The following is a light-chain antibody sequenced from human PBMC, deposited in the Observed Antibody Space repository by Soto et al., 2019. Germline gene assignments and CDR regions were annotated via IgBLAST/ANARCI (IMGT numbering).Light chain of an antibody. Sequence: EIVLTQAPGTLSLSPGDGATLSCRASQYVAKSYLGWYQQKPGQPPRLLIFDASTRATGIPDRFSGSGSGTDFTLTISRLAPEEFAVYHCQQYAFSPITFGQGTRLEIK. J-gene: IGKJ5*01. CDR2: DAS. CDR1: QYVAKSY. CDR3: QQYAFSPIT. V-gene: IGKV3-20*01.